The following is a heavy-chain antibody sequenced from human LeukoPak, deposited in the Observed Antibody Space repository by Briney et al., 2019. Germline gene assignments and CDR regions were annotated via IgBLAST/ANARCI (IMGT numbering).Heavy chain of an antibody. CDR3: ARVPYSTGAFDY. J-gene: IGHJ4*02. Sequence: GGSLRLSCAASGFTFSSYSMNWVRQAPGKGLEWISYISSSSSTIYYTDSVKGRFTISRDNAKNSLYLQMNSLRDEDTALYYCARVPYSTGAFDYWGQGTPVTVSS. V-gene: IGHV3-48*02. CDR2: ISSSSSTI. CDR1: GFTFSSYS. D-gene: IGHD6-19*01.